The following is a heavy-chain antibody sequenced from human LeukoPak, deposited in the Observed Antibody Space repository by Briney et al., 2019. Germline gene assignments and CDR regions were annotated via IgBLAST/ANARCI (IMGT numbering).Heavy chain of an antibody. CDR1: GRAISSSSYY. V-gene: IGHV4-39*01. CDR2: IYYSGST. Sequence: PSETLSLTCTVSGRAISSSSYYWGWIRQPPGKGLEWIGSIYYSGSTYYNPSLKSRVTISVDTSKNQFSLKLSSVTAADTAVYYCARAAYVVVPAGRSHWFDPWGQGTLVTVSS. D-gene: IGHD2-2*01. CDR3: ARAAYVVVPAGRSHWFDP. J-gene: IGHJ5*02.